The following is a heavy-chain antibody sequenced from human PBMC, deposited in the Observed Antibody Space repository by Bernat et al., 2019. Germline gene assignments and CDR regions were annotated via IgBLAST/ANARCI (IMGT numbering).Heavy chain of an antibody. CDR3: ERERHYDILCGYYNGMDV. J-gene: IGHJ6*02. V-gene: IGHV3-53*04. CDR2: IYSGGST. D-gene: IGHD3-9*01. CDR1: GFTVSSNY. Sequence: EVQLVESGGGLVQPGGSLRLSCAASGFTVSSNYMTWVRQAPWKGLGWVSVIYSGGSTYYADSVKGSCTISGHKSKNTMYLQMNGLRAEDEAVYSGERERHYDILCGYYNGMDVWGQGTTVTVSS.